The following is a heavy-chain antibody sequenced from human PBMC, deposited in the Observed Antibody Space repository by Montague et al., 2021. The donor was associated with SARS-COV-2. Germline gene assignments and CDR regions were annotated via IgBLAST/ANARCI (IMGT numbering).Heavy chain of an antibody. J-gene: IGHJ4*02. D-gene: IGHD3-22*01. CDR1: GFTFDDYA. CDR2: ISWNSGAI. V-gene: IGHV3-9*01. CDR3: AKGPNDLYYDSSGPVD. Sequence: SLRLSCAASGFTFDDYAMHWVRQVPGKGLEWVSGISWNSGAINYADSVKGRFTISRDNAKKSLYLQMNGLRPEDTALYYCAKGPNDLYYDSSGPVDWGQGTLVTVSS.